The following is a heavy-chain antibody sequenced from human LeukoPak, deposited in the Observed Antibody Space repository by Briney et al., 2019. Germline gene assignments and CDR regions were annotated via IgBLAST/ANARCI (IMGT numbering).Heavy chain of an antibody. D-gene: IGHD3-22*01. CDR2: ISAYNGNT. CDR1: GYTFTSYG. J-gene: IGHJ4*02. Sequence: GASVKVSCKASGYTFTSYGISWVRQAPGQGLEWMGWISAYNGNTNYAQKLQGRVTMTTDTSTSTAYMELRSLRSDDTAVYYCARETYYYDSSGYPGPDYWGQGTLVTVSS. CDR3: ARETYYYDSSGYPGPDY. V-gene: IGHV1-18*01.